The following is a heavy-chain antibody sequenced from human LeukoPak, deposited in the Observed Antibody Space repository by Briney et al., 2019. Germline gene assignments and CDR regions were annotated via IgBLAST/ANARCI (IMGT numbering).Heavy chain of an antibody. J-gene: IGHJ4*02. CDR1: GFTIRDYV. Sequence: GGSLRLSCAASGFTIRDYVMSWVGQAPGKGLEGVSYIDPSGTALYYADSVKGRFTVSRDNGKNSLSLQLRSLRAEDTALYYCARAAYNWNWGQGTLVTVSS. D-gene: IGHD1-20*01. CDR3: ARAAYNWN. CDR2: IDPSGTAL. V-gene: IGHV3-11*01.